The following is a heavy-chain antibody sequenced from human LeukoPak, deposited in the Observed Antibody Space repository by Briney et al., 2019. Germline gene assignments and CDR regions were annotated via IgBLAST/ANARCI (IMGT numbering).Heavy chain of an antibody. CDR2: ISYDGSNK. Sequence: GRSLRLSCAASGFTFSSYAMHWVRQAPGKGLEWVAVISYDGSNKYYADSVKGRFTISRDNSKNTLYLQMNSLRAEDTAVYYCATEPSNYYGSGSRGYFDYWGQGTLVTVSS. CDR3: ATEPSNYYGSGSRGYFDY. J-gene: IGHJ4*02. D-gene: IGHD3-10*01. V-gene: IGHV3-30-3*01. CDR1: GFTFSSYA.